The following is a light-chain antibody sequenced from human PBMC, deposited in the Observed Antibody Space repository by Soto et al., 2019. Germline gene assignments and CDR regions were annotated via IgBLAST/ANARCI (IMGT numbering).Light chain of an antibody. CDR1: SGRVASNY. Sequence: NFMLTQPHSVSESPGKTVTISCTRSSGRVASNYVQWYQQRPGSAPTTVIFEDDQRPSGVPDRFSGSIDSSSNSAFLTISDLKTEDEADYYCQSYDSPKEVFGGGTKVTVL. CDR3: QSYDSPKEV. CDR2: EDD. J-gene: IGLJ3*02. V-gene: IGLV6-57*04.